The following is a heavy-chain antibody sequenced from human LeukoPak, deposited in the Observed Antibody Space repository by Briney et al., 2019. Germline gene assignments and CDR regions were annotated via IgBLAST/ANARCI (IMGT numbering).Heavy chain of an antibody. CDR1: GFTFSSYS. CDR3: ARERRDGYNTDAFDI. V-gene: IGHV3-21*01. D-gene: IGHD5-24*01. J-gene: IGHJ3*02. CDR2: ISPSSSDI. Sequence: GGSLRLSCAASGFTFSSYSMNWVRQAPGKGLEWVSCISPSSSDIYYADSVKGRFTISRDSAKNSLYLQMNSLRAEDAAVYYCARERRDGYNTDAFDIWGQGTMVTVSS.